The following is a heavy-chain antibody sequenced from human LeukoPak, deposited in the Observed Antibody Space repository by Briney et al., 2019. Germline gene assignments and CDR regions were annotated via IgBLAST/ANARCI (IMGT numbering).Heavy chain of an antibody. Sequence: RSSETLSLTCTVSGGSISSYYWSWIRQPPGKGLEWIGYIYYSGSTNYNPSLKSRVTISVDTSKNQFSLKLSSVTAADTAVYYCARGGVWFRDGYSDFDYWGQGTLVTVSS. CDR1: GGSISSYY. V-gene: IGHV4-59*01. CDR3: ARGGVWFRDGYSDFDY. J-gene: IGHJ4*02. CDR2: IYYSGST. D-gene: IGHD5-24*01.